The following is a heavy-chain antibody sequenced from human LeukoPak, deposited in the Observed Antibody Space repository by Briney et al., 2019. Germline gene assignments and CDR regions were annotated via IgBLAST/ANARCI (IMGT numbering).Heavy chain of an antibody. CDR3: ARDSPYCSSTSCPSDY. Sequence: GGSLRLSCTASGFTFSSYEMNWVRQAPGKGLEWISYISSSGGTIHYADSVKGRFTISRDNAKNSLFLQMNSLRAGDTAVYYCARDSPYCSSTSCPSDYWGQGTLVTVSS. D-gene: IGHD2-2*01. V-gene: IGHV3-48*03. CDR2: ISSSGGTI. J-gene: IGHJ4*02. CDR1: GFTFSSYE.